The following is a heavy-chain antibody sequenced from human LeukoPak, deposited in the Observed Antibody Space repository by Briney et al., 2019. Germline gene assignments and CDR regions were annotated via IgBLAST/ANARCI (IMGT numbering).Heavy chain of an antibody. CDR3: AKSSLVTTPPYYFDY. V-gene: IGHV3-23*01. Sequence: GGSLRLSCAASGFTFSTYAMSWVRQAPGKGLEWVSVIGGSGGSTYYADSVKGRFTISRDNSKNTLYLQMNSLRAEDTAVYYCAKSSLVTTPPYYFDYWGQGTLVTVSS. D-gene: IGHD4-17*01. J-gene: IGHJ4*02. CDR2: IGGSGGST. CDR1: GFTFSTYA.